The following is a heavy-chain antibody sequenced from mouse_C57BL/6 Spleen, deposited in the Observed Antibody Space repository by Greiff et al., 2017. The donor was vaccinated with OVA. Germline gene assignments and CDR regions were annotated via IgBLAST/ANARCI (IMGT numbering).Heavy chain of an antibody. CDR3: ARLGSLYYFDY. CDR2: ISNGGGST. CDR1: GFTFSDYY. Sequence: DVMLVESGGGLVQPGGSLKLSCAASGFTFSDYYMYWVRQTPEKRLEWVAYISNGGGSTYYPDTVKGRFTISRDNAKNTLYLQMSRLKSEDTAMYYCARLGSLYYFDYWGQGTTLTVSS. V-gene: IGHV5-12*01. J-gene: IGHJ2*01.